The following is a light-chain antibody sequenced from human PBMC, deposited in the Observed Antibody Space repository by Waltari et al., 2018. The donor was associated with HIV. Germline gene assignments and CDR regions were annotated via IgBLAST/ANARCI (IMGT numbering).Light chain of an antibody. CDR1: SLLNHY. J-gene: IGLJ3*02. V-gene: IGLV3-25*03. Sequence: SYELTQPPSVPVSPGQTARTTCSGDSLLNHYAYWYQQRPGQAPVLVIYKDTERPSGIPERFSGSSSGTTATLTIIGVQAQDEADYHCQSADSNASLWVFGGGTKLTVL. CDR3: QSADSNASLWV. CDR2: KDT.